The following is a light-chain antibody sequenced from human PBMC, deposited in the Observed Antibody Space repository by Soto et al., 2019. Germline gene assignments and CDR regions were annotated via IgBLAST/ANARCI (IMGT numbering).Light chain of an antibody. J-gene: IGKJ4*01. Sequence: EIVVTQSPATLSLSPGERATLSCRTGQSDSNYFLWYQQKPGQAPRLLIYATYIRAGVVPDRFSGSGAGTVYTLIISILEPDVSAVYYYQQRSCWPAFGGGTKVEIK. V-gene: IGKV3-11*01. CDR2: ATY. CDR1: QSDSNY. CDR3: QQRSCWPA.